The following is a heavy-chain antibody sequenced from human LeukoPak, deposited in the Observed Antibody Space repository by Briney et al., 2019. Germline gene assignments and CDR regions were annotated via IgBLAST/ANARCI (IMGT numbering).Heavy chain of an antibody. V-gene: IGHV4-61*10. J-gene: IGHJ2*01. CDR2: IYYSGST. D-gene: IGHD3-22*01. Sequence: SETLSLTCTVSGGSISSGSYYWSRIRQPAGKGLEWIGYIYYSGSTNYNPSLKSRVTISVDTSKNQFSLKLSSVTAADTAVYYCARDVYYYDSSGYYYYPQYWYFDLWGRGTLVTVSS. CDR1: GGSISSGSYY. CDR3: ARDVYYYDSSGYYYYPQYWYFDL.